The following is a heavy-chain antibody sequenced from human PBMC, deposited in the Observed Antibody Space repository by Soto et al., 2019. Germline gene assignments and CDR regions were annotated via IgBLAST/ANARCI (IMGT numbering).Heavy chain of an antibody. Sequence: QVQLVESGGGVVQPGRSLRLSCAASGFTFSSYAMXXXXXXXXXXXXXXAVTSYDGSNKYYADSVKGRVTISRDNXXNTXXXXXXXXXAXXXXXXXXXXDXSPYSSGWHNRHFDYWGQGTLVTVSS. CDR3: XXDXSPYSSGWHNRHFDY. D-gene: IGHD6-19*01. V-gene: IGHV3-30-3*01. J-gene: IGHJ4*02. CDR1: GFTFSSYA. CDR2: TSYDGSNK.